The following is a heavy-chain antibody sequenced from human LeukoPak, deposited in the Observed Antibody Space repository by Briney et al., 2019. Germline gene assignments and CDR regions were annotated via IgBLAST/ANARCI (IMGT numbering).Heavy chain of an antibody. Sequence: SVKVSCKAPGGTFSSYAISWVRQAPGQGLEWMGGIIPIFGTANYAQRFQGRVTITADESTRTAYIEPSSLRSEDKAVYYCARYGSGSYKLDYWGQGTLVTVSS. CDR1: GGTFSSYA. CDR2: IIPIFGTA. CDR3: ARYGSGSYKLDY. V-gene: IGHV1-69*13. D-gene: IGHD3-10*01. J-gene: IGHJ4*02.